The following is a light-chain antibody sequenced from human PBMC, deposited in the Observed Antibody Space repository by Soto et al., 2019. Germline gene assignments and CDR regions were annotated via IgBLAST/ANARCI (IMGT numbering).Light chain of an antibody. Sequence: QSVLTQPPSASGSPGQSVTISCTGTSNDVGDYNYVSWYQQHPGKAPKLMLYEVSKRPSGVPGRFSGSKSGNTASLTVSGLQAEDEADSYCSSYAGSSTLYVFGHGTKVTVL. CDR3: SSYAGSSTLYV. CDR2: EVS. CDR1: SNDVGDYNY. J-gene: IGLJ1*01. V-gene: IGLV2-8*01.